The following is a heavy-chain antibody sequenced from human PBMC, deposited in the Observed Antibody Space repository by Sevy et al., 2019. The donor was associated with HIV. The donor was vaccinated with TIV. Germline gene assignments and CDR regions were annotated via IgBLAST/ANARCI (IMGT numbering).Heavy chain of an antibody. CDR1: GFTFSSYS. D-gene: IGHD6-13*01. V-gene: IGHV3-21*01. CDR2: ISSSSSYI. Sequence: GGSLRLSCAASGFTFSSYSMNWVRQAPGKGLEWVSSISSSSSYIYYADSVKGRFTISRDNAKNSLYLQMNSLRAEDTAVYYFARRGLGSSSWYPYYYYMDVWGKGTTVTVSS. CDR3: ARRGLGSSSWYPYYYYMDV. J-gene: IGHJ6*03.